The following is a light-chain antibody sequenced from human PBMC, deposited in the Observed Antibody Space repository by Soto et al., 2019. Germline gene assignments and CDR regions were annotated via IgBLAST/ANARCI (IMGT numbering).Light chain of an antibody. CDR2: SAS. V-gene: IGKV1-12*01. CDR1: QDINNY. J-gene: IGKJ4*01. CDR3: QQTNSVPLT. Sequence: DLQMTQSPSSVSASVGDRVTITCRASQDINNYLAWYQQKPGKAPNLLIYSASSLQSGVPSKFSGSGSGTDFTLTISSLQPEDVATYYCQQTNSVPLTFGGGTKVEIK.